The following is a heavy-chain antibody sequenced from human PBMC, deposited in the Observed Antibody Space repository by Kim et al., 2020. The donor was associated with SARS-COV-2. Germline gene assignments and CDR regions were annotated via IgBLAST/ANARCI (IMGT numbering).Heavy chain of an antibody. Sequence: EAGTTDYAAPGKGRFTISRDDSKNTLYLQMNSLKTEDTAVYYCSTERGGYWGQGTLVTVSS. J-gene: IGHJ4*02. CDR2: EAGTT. CDR3: STERGGY. V-gene: IGHV3-15*01.